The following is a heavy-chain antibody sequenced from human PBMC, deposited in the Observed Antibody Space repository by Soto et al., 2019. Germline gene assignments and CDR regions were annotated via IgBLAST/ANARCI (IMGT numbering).Heavy chain of an antibody. CDR2: ISSSSSYI. Sequence: GGSLRLSCAASGFTFSSYSMNWVRQAPGKGLEWVSSISSSSSYIYYADSVKGRFTISRDNAKNSLYLQMNSLRAEDTAVYYCAREVVPADTEEDYWGQGTLVTVSS. CDR3: AREVVPADTEEDY. CDR1: GFTFSSYS. V-gene: IGHV3-21*01. J-gene: IGHJ4*02. D-gene: IGHD2-2*01.